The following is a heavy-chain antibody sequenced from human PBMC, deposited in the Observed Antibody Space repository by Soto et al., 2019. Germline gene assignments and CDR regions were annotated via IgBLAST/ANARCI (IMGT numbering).Heavy chain of an antibody. CDR1: GFTFSNAW. D-gene: IGHD3-3*01. J-gene: IGHJ4*02. CDR2: IKSKTDGGTT. V-gene: IGHV3-15*01. CDR3: TTTFLPGITIFGVVTLRAY. Sequence: EVQLVESGGGLVKPGGSLRLSCAASGFTFSNAWMSWVRQAPGKGLEWVGRIKSKTDGGTTDYAAPVKGRFTISRDDSENTLYLQMNSLKTEDTAVYYCTTTFLPGITIFGVVTLRAYWGQGTLVTVSS.